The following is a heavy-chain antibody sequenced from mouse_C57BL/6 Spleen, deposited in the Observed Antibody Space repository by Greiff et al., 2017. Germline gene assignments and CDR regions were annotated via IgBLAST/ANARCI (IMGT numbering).Heavy chain of an antibody. V-gene: IGHV1-64*01. CDR1: GYTFTSYW. Sequence: QVQLQQSGPELVKPGASVKLSCKASGYTFTSYWMHWVKQRPGQGLEWIGMIHPNSGSTNYNEKFKSKATLTVDKSSSPAYMQLSSLTSDDSAVYYCARHYDGSSYLDYWGQGTSVTVSS. CDR2: IHPNSGST. CDR3: ARHYDGSSYLDY. D-gene: IGHD1-1*01. J-gene: IGHJ4*01.